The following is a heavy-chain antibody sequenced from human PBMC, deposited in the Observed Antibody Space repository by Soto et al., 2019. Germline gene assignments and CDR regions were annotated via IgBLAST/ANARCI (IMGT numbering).Heavy chain of an antibody. CDR1: GGSISSGDYY. V-gene: IGHV4-30-4*01. Sequence: QVQLQESGPGLVKPSQTLSLTCTVSGGSISSGDYYWSWIRQPPGKGLEWIGYIYYSGSTYYNPSLKSXXTXSXXTSKNQFSLKLSSVTAADTAVYYCARGGYGDPMNYWGQGTLVTVSS. CDR2: IYYSGST. CDR3: ARGGYGDPMNY. J-gene: IGHJ4*02. D-gene: IGHD4-17*01.